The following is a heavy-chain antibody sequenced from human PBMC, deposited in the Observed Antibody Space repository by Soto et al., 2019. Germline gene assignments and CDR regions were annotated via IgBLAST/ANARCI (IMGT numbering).Heavy chain of an antibody. D-gene: IGHD2-21*01. Sequence: SETLSLTCSVSGASVTRDGNCWTWIRQPPGKLLEWIGHIYSSGSTFYNPSLRSRVSISLDTSKNQFSLKVTSVTAADTAVYFCVRPLRGDFFDYWGQGALVTVSS. J-gene: IGHJ4*02. CDR3: VRPLRGDFFDY. V-gene: IGHV4-61*08. CDR2: IYSSGST. CDR1: GASVTRDGNC.